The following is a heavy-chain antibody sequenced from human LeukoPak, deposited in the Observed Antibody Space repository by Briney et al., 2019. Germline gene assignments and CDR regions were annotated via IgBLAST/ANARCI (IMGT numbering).Heavy chain of an antibody. V-gene: IGHV3-74*01. J-gene: IGHJ3*02. CDR3: ARGGLDHAFDI. CDR2: VDSDGRAT. Sequence: PGGSLRLSCAASGFTFNKFWMHWVRQAPGKGLVWVSRVDSDGRATIYADSVKGRFTTSRDNAKNALYLQINSLRAEDTAVYYCARGGLDHAFDIWGQGTGVTVSS. D-gene: IGHD1-26*01. CDR1: GFTFNKFW.